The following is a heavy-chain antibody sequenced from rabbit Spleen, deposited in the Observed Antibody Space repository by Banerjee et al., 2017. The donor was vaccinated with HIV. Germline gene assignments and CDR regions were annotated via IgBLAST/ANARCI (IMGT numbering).Heavy chain of an antibody. J-gene: IGHJ6*01. Sequence: QSLEESGGDLVKPGASLTLTCTASGVSFSISSYMCWVRQAPGKGLEWIACIDAATGKPVYATWAKGRFPISRTSSTTVTLRMTSLTAADTATYFCARDTGSSFSSYGMDLWGPGTLVTVS. D-gene: IGHD8-1*01. V-gene: IGHV1S40*01. CDR2: IDAATGKP. CDR3: ARDTGSSFSSYGMDL. CDR1: GVSFSISSY.